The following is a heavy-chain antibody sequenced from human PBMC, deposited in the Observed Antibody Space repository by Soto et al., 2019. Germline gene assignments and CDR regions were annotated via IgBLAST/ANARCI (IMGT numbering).Heavy chain of an antibody. V-gene: IGHV1-18*01. Sequence: ASVKVSCKASGYTFANYGISWVRQAPGQGLEWMGWISHWGNTNYAQKLQGRVTMTTDTSASTAYMELRSLRSDDTAIYFCARDLDGSGSYYTDYWGQGTLVAVSS. D-gene: IGHD3-10*01. CDR3: ARDLDGSGSYYTDY. J-gene: IGHJ4*02. CDR2: ISHWGNT. CDR1: GYTFANYG.